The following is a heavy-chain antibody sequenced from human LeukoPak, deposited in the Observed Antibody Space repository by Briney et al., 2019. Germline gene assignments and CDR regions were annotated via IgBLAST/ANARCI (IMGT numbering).Heavy chain of an antibody. V-gene: IGHV1-8*01. CDR1: GYTFTSYD. CDR2: MNPNSGNT. J-gene: IGHJ5*02. D-gene: IGHD6-19*01. Sequence: ASVKVSCKASGYTFTSYDINWVRQATGQGLEWMGWMNPNSGNTGYAQKFQGRVTMTRNTSISTAYMELSSLRSEDTAVYYCASIRRSSGWYINWFDPWGQGTLVTVSS. CDR3: ASIRRSSGWYINWFDP.